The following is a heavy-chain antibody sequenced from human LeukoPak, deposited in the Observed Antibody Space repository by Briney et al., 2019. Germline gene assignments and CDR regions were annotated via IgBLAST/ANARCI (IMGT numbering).Heavy chain of an antibody. CDR1: GVSINDYY. Sequence: PSETLSLTCGVFGVSINDYYWSWIRQSPGKGLEWIGEISHTEGTRYNPSLESRVTVSVGTSENQLSLKLIFATAADTAVYYCARIRCGHSGSVCYNHWGLGTLVTVSS. J-gene: IGHJ1*01. V-gene: IGHV4-34*01. CDR3: ARIRCGHSGSVCYNH. D-gene: IGHD3-9*01. CDR2: ISHTEGT.